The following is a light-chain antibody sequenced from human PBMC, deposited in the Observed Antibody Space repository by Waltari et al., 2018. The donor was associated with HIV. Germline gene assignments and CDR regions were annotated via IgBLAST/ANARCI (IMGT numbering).Light chain of an antibody. Sequence: QSALTQPASVSGSPGQSITISCPGTSSDVGGYNYASWYQQHPGKAPKLMIYEVTNRPSGVSNRFSGSKSGNTASLTISGLQVEDEADYYCSSYTSSSLEIFGGGTKLTVL. J-gene: IGLJ2*01. CDR2: EVT. CDR3: SSYTSSSLEI. V-gene: IGLV2-14*03. CDR1: SSDVGGYNY.